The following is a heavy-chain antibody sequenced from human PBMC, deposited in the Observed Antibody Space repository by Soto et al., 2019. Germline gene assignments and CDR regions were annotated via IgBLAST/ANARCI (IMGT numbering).Heavy chain of an antibody. V-gene: IGHV4-34*01. CDR3: ARESHDILTGPPWVWYFDL. Sequence: QVQLQQWGAGPLRPLETLSLTCGVSGGSFSGYYWGWIRQSPGKGLEWIGEINDRGSINYNPSVKSRVSISVDTSKNHYSLNLRSVTAADTAVYYCARESHDILTGPPWVWYFDLWGRGTLVTVSS. D-gene: IGHD3-9*01. CDR2: INDRGSI. CDR1: GGSFSGYY. J-gene: IGHJ2*01.